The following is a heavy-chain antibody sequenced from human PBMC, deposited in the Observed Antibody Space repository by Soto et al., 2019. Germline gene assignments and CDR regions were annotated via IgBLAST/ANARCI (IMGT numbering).Heavy chain of an antibody. CDR1: GFTFNSYG. Sequence: QVQLVESGGGVVQPGRSLRLSCAASGFTFNSYGMHWVRQAPGKGLEWVAVISCDGSNKYYADSVKGRFTISRDNSKSTLQLQMNRLRAEDTAVYYCAKRDCIRTSCRDGYYYGMDVLGQGTTVTVSS. CDR3: AKRDCIRTSCRDGYYYGMDV. D-gene: IGHD2-2*01. CDR2: ISCDGSNK. V-gene: IGHV3-30*18. J-gene: IGHJ6*02.